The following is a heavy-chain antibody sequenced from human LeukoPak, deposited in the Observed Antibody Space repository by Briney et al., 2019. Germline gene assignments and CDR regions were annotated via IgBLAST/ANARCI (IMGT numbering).Heavy chain of an antibody. CDR1: VGSISSGDYY. J-gene: IGHJ5*02. D-gene: IGHD3-22*01. CDR3: ARPYYYDSRIDP. Sequence: SETLSLTCTVSVGSISSGDYYCSWIRQPPGEGLEWIAYMYYSGSTYYNPSLKSRVTMLADTSKNQLSLKLSSVTAADTAVYYCARPYYYDSRIDPWGQGILVTVSS. V-gene: IGHV4-30-4*01. CDR2: MYYSGST.